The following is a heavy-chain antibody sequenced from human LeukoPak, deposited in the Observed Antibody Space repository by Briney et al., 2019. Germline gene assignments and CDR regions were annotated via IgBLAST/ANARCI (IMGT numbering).Heavy chain of an antibody. J-gene: IGHJ5*02. CDR1: GFTFSSYG. CDR2: ISYDGSNK. V-gene: IGHV3-30*18. Sequence: PGGSLRLSCAASGFTFSSYGMHWVRQAPGKGLEWVAVISYDGSNKYYADSVKGRFTISRDNSKNTLYLQMNSLRAEDTAVYYCAKERIAVAVWNGFDPWAREPWSPSPQ. CDR3: AKERIAVAVWNGFDP. D-gene: IGHD6-19*01.